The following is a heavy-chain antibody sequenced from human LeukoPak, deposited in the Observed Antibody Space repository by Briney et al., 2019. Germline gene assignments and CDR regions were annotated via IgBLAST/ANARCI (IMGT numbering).Heavy chain of an antibody. CDR1: GASISNSAYY. CDR3: ARLFFVIDT. D-gene: IGHD3-3*01. J-gene: IGHJ5*02. Sequence: SETLSLSCTVSGASISNSAYYWLWIRQPPGEGLECIGTVHYSGSTFYNPSLKSRVNISVDTTKNQFSLQLSSVTAADTAVYYCARLFFVIDTWGQGTLVTVSS. V-gene: IGHV4-39*01. CDR2: VHYSGST.